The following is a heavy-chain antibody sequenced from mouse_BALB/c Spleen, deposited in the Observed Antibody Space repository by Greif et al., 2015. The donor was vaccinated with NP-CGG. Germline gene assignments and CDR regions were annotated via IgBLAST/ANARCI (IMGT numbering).Heavy chain of an antibody. Sequence: EVKLMESGGGLAQPGGSLRLSCATSGFTFTDYYMSWVRQPPGKALEWLGFIRNKANGYTTEYSASVKGRFTISRDNSQSILYLQMNTLRAEDSATYYCARDYYGSSYWYFDVWGAGTTVTVSS. V-gene: IGHV7-3*02. CDR1: GFTFTDYY. J-gene: IGHJ1*01. D-gene: IGHD1-1*01. CDR2: IRNKANGYTT. CDR3: ARDYYGSSYWYFDV.